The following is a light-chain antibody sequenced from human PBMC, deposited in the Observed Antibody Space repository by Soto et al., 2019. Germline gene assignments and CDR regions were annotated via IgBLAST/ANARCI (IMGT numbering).Light chain of an antibody. CDR1: QRISSW. J-gene: IGKJ4*01. Sequence: DIQMTQSPSTLSASVGDRVTITCRASQRISSWLAWYQQKPGKAPKLLIYQASSLQSWVPSRFSGSGSGTEFTLTISSLQPDDFATYYCQSGVTFGGGTKVEIK. CDR3: QSGVT. CDR2: QAS. V-gene: IGKV1-5*03.